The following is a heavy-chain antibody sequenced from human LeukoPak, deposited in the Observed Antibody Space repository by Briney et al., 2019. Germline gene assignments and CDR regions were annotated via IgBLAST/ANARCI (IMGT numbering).Heavy chain of an antibody. D-gene: IGHD2-15*01. CDR2: IDSDTYGNTI. J-gene: IGHJ4*02. Sequence: GGSLRLSCAASGFTLSSYSMNWVRQAPGKGLEWISYIDSDTYGNTIYYPHTVKGRFTISRDNSKNTLYLQMNNLRAEDTAIYYCARVGSRYCSGANCYDGFWGQGTLVTVSS. V-gene: IGHV3-48*01. CDR1: GFTLSSYS. CDR3: ARVGSRYCSGANCYDGF.